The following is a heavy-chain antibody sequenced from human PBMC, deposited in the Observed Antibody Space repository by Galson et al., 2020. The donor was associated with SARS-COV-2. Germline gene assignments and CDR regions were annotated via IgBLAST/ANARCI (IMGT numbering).Heavy chain of an antibody. Sequence: GGSLRLSCAASGFTFSSYDMSWVRQAPGKGLEWVSAISGGGGSTYYADSVKGRFTITRDNSKNTLYLQMNSLRAEDTAVYYCAKEAIVAQSGFDYWGQGTLVTVSS. V-gene: IGHV3-23*01. J-gene: IGHJ4*02. D-gene: IGHD5-12*01. CDR1: GFTFSSYD. CDR2: ISGGGGST. CDR3: AKEAIVAQSGFDY.